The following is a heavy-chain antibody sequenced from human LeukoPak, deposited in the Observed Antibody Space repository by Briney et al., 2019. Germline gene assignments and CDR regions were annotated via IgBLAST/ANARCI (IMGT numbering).Heavy chain of an antibody. V-gene: IGHV1-2*02. CDR3: ASGCTSCYSVHHYYYMDV. CDR2: INPNSGGT. Sequence: ASVKVSCKASGYTFTGYYMHWVRQAPGQGLEWMGWINPNSGGTKYAQKFQGRVTMTRDTSISTAYMELSRLRSDDTAVYYCASGCTSCYSVHHYYYMDVWGKGTTVTVSS. J-gene: IGHJ6*03. D-gene: IGHD2-2*01. CDR1: GYTFTGYY.